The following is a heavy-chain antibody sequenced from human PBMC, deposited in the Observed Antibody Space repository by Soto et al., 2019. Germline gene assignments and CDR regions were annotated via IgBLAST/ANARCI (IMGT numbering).Heavy chain of an antibody. V-gene: IGHV4-34*01. Sequence: PSETLSLTCAVYGGSFSGYYWSWIRQPPGKGLEWIGEISHSGSTNYNPSLKSRVTISVDTSKNQFSLKLSSVTAADTAVYYCARGELSYYDSSGYLDYWGQGTLVTVSS. J-gene: IGHJ4*02. CDR1: GGSFSGYY. CDR2: ISHSGST. CDR3: ARGELSYYDSSGYLDY. D-gene: IGHD3-22*01.